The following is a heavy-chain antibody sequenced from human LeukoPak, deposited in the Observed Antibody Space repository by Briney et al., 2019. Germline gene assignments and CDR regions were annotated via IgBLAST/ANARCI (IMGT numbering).Heavy chain of an antibody. Sequence: GGSLKLSCAASGLTFSGSTMHWVRQASGKGLEWVGHIRDKTYNYATACAASVKGRFTISRDDSKNTAYLQMNSLKTEDTAVYYCSRHETLPGDYWGQGTLVTVSS. D-gene: IGHD2-21*02. CDR2: IRDKTYNYAT. CDR3: SRHETLPGDY. V-gene: IGHV3-73*01. CDR1: GLTFSGST. J-gene: IGHJ4*02.